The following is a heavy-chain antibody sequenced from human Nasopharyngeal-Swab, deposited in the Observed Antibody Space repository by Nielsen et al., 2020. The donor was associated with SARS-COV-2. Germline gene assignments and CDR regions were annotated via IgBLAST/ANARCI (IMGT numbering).Heavy chain of an antibody. V-gene: IGHV4-39*07. CDR3: ARAEAYYDILTGYYGDAFDI. D-gene: IGHD3-9*01. Sequence: SETLSLTCTVSGGSISSSSYYWGWIRQPPGKGLEWIGSIYYSGSTYYNPSLKSRVTISVDTSKNQFSLKLSSVTAADTAVYYCARAEAYYDILTGYYGDAFDIWGQGTMVTVSS. J-gene: IGHJ3*02. CDR1: GGSISSSSYY. CDR2: IYYSGST.